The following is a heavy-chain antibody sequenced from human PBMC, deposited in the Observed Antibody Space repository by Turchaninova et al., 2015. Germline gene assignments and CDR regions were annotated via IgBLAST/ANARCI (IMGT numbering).Heavy chain of an antibody. CDR2: ISSRGDET. CDR3: APYGQTGGVDDH. D-gene: IGHD2-8*01. V-gene: IGHV3-23*01. J-gene: IGHJ4*02. CDR1: GCTFSNNF. Sequence: EVQLLESGGGLAQRGGSLGRSCSASGCTFSNNFRTWARRAPGRGLKWVSVISSRGDETHYADSVKGRFAISRDNTKGTLFLQMYSLRAEDTAIYYCAPYGQTGGVDDHWGQGTLVTVSS.